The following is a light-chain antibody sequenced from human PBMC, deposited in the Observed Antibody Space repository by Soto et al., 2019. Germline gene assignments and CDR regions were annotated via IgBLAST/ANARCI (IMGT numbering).Light chain of an antibody. V-gene: IGLV2-11*01. CDR2: DVS. Sequence: QSVLTQPCSVSGSPGQSVTISCTGTSSDVGGYNYVSWYQQHPGKAPKLMIYDVSKRPSGVPDRFSGSKSGNTASLTIFGLQAEDEADYYCCSYAGSYGYVFGTGTKVTVL. J-gene: IGLJ1*01. CDR1: SSDVGGYNY. CDR3: CSYAGSYGYV.